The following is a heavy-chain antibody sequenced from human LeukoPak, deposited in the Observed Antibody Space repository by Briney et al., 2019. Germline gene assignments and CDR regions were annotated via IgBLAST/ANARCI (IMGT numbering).Heavy chain of an antibody. J-gene: IGHJ4*02. CDR1: GYSFTRYW. Sequence: VESPVISCKGSGYSFTRYWIGWVRQMPGKGLEWMGIIYPGDYDTRYSPSFQGQVTISADKSISTAYLQWSSLKASDTAMYYCARLIEVATIGYWGQATMVTISS. CDR3: ARLIEVATIGY. V-gene: IGHV5-51*01. D-gene: IGHD5-24*01. CDR2: IYPGDYDT.